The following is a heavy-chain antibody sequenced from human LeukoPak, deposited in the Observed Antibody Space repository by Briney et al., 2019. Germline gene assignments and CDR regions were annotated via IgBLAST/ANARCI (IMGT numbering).Heavy chain of an antibody. CDR1: GYTFTSYA. Sequence: ASVKVSCKASGYTFTSYAMNWVRQAPGQGLEWMGWMDPNSGNTGYAQKFQGRVTMTRDTSISTAYMELSSLRSEDTAVYYCATMSGSYSNYYYYMDVWGKGTTVTISS. V-gene: IGHV1-8*02. CDR2: MDPNSGNT. J-gene: IGHJ6*03. D-gene: IGHD1-26*01. CDR3: ATMSGSYSNYYYYMDV.